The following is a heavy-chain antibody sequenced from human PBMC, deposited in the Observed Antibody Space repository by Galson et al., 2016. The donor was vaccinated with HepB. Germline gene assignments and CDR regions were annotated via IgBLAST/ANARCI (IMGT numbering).Heavy chain of an antibody. V-gene: IGHV1-8*01. D-gene: IGHD6-19*01. Sequence: SVKVSCKASGYTFNSHDINWVRQATGQGLEWMGWMNPNSGNRGYAQKSQGRVTMTRNTSISTAYMELSRLTSDDTAVYYCARGWFTAVAGSNAFEIWGRGTMVTVSS. CDR1: GYTFNSHD. J-gene: IGHJ3*02. CDR3: ARGWFTAVAGSNAFEI. CDR2: MNPNSGNR.